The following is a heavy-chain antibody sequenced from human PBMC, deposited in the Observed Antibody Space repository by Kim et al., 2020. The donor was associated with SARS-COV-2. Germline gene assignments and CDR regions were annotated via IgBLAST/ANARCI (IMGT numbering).Heavy chain of an antibody. D-gene: IGHD1-7*01. Sequence: YYNTSLKSRVTISVDTSKNQFSLKLSSVTAADTAVYYCARHFGLELMFRYWGQGTLVTVSS. J-gene: IGHJ4*02. V-gene: IGHV4-39*01. CDR3: ARHFGLELMFRY.